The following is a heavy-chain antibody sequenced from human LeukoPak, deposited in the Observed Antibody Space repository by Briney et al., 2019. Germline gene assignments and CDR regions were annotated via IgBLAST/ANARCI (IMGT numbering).Heavy chain of an antibody. CDR2: ISGSSSYL. D-gene: IGHD1-26*01. CDR1: GFTLSNYN. CDR3: ARESRGSGSKYYFDY. V-gene: IGHV3-21*04. Sequence: GGSLRLSCAASGFTLSNYNMNWVRQAPGKGLEWVSSISGSSSYLFFADSVKGRFTISRDNSKNTLYLQMNSLRAEDTAVYYCARESRGSGSKYYFDYWGQGTLVTVSS. J-gene: IGHJ4*02.